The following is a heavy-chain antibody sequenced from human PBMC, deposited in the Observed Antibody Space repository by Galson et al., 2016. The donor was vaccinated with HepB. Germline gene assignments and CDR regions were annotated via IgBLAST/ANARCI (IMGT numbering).Heavy chain of an antibody. V-gene: IGHV1-18*01. CDR3: AREAGGFWSGTFFFDS. D-gene: IGHD3-3*01. CDR2: ISAYNANT. J-gene: IGHJ4*02. Sequence: VRQAPGQGLEWMGWISAYNANTNYARKLQGRVTMTTDTSTSTAYMDLRNLTSDDTAVYYCAREAGGFWSGTFFFDSWGQGTLVTVSS.